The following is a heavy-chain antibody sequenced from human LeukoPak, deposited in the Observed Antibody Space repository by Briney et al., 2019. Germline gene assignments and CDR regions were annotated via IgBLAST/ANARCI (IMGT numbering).Heavy chain of an antibody. CDR2: ISAYNGNT. Sequence: ASVKVSCKASGYTFTSYGISWVRQAPGQGLEWMGWISAYNGNTNYAQKLQGRVTMTTDTSTSTAYMELRSLRPDDTAVYYCARDGSYYGSGSYKPYDYWGQGTLVTVSS. D-gene: IGHD3-10*01. CDR1: GYTFTSYG. V-gene: IGHV1-18*01. CDR3: ARDGSYYGSGSYKPYDY. J-gene: IGHJ4*02.